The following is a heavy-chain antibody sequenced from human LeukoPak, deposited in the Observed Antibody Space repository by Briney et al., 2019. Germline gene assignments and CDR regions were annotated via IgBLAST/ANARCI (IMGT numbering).Heavy chain of an antibody. CDR3: AKDSRYYYDSSGSSLFDY. D-gene: IGHD3-22*01. Sequence: GGSLRLSCAASGFTFSSYGMHWVRQAPGKGLEWVAFIRYDGSNKYYADSVKGRFTISRDNSKNTLYLQMNSLRAEDTAVYYCAKDSRYYYDSSGSSLFDYWGQGTLVTVSS. V-gene: IGHV3-30*02. CDR2: IRYDGSNK. CDR1: GFTFSSYG. J-gene: IGHJ4*02.